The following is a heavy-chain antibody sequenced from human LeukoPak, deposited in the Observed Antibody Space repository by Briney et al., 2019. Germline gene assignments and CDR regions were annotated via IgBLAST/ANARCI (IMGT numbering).Heavy chain of an antibody. Sequence: ASVKVSCKVSGYTLTELSMHWVRQAPGKGLEWMGGFDPEDGETIYAQKFQGRVTMTEDTSTDTAYMKLSSLRSEDTAVYYCATDRLGGTTLDYWGQGTLVTVSS. CDR2: FDPEDGET. CDR1: GYTLTELS. D-gene: IGHD1-7*01. J-gene: IGHJ4*02. V-gene: IGHV1-24*01. CDR3: ATDRLGGTTLDY.